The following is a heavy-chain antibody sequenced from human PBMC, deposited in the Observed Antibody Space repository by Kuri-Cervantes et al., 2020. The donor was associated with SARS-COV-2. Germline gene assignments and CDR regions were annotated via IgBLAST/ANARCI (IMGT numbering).Heavy chain of an antibody. CDR1: AYYLSNHC. V-gene: IGHV5-10-1*01. D-gene: IGHD3-16*01. Sequence: GGSLRLSCNGSAYYLSNHCIAWVRHMPGEGLEWMGRIDPSDSETNYSPSFEGHVTMSVDKSINTAYLQWSSLKASDTAMYYCATRYGHSFAYGYWGQGSLVTVSS. J-gene: IGHJ4*02. CDR3: ATRYGHSFAYGY. CDR2: IDPSDSET.